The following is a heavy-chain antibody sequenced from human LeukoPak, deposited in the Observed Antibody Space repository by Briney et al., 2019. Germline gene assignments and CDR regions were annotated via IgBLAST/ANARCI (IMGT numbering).Heavy chain of an antibody. CDR1: GYTLTELS. Sequence: GASVKVSCTVSGYTLTELSMHWVRQAPGKGLEWMGGLDPEDVETIYAQKFQGRVTMTEDTSTDTAYMQMSSLRSEDTAVYYCATDLSGYCSGGSCLFDYWGQGDLVSVSS. CDR2: LDPEDVET. CDR3: ATDLSGYCSGGSCLFDY. V-gene: IGHV1-24*01. J-gene: IGHJ4*02. D-gene: IGHD2-15*01.